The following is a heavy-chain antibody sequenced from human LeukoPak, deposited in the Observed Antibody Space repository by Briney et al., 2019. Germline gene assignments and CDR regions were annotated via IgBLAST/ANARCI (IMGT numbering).Heavy chain of an antibody. V-gene: IGHV3-23*01. CDR2: ISCSGGST. CDR1: GFNFRSYA. CDR3: ASLPTVDTIFGVVIDY. Sequence: TGGSLRLSCAASGFNFRSYAMSWVRQAPGKGLEWVSAISCSGGSTYYADSVKGRFTISRDNSKNRLYLQLNSLRAEDTAVYYCASLPTVDTIFGVVIDYWGQGTLVTVSS. J-gene: IGHJ4*02. D-gene: IGHD3-3*01.